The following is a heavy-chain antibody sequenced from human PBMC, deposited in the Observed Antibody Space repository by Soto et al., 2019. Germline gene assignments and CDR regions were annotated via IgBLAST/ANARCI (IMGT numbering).Heavy chain of an antibody. V-gene: IGHV3-30*04. CDR2: ISYDGSNK. J-gene: IGHJ3*02. CDR3: ARDRDSSGYYPDAFDI. CDR1: GFTFSSYA. Sequence: GESLKISCAASGFTFSSYAMHWVRQAPGKGLEWVAVISYDGSNKYYADSVKGRFTISRDNSKNTLYLQMNSLRAEDTAVYYCARDRDSSGYYPDAFDIWGQGTMVTVSS. D-gene: IGHD3-22*01.